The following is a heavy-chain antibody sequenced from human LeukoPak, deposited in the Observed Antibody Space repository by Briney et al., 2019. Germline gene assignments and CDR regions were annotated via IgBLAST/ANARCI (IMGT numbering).Heavy chain of an antibody. Sequence: LPGGSLRLSCAASGFTFDDYAMHWVRHAPGKGMEWVSLISGDGGSTYYADSVKGRFTISGDNSKNSLYLQMNSLRTEDTALYYCAKNGGLGYCSGGSCYFLDYWGQGTLVTVSS. J-gene: IGHJ4*02. CDR1: GFTFDDYA. V-gene: IGHV3-43*02. CDR2: ISGDGGST. CDR3: AKNGGLGYCSGGSCYFLDY. D-gene: IGHD2-15*01.